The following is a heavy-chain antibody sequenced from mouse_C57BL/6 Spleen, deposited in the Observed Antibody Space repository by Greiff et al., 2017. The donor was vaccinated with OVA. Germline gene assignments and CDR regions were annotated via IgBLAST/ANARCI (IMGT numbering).Heavy chain of an antibody. D-gene: IGHD1-1*01. V-gene: IGHV5-4*01. CDR1: GFTFSSYA. J-gene: IGHJ4*01. CDR2: ISDGGSYT. CDR3: AREGITTVVAHYAMDY. Sequence: EVKLVESGGGLVKPGGSLKLSCAASGFTFSSYAMSWVRQTPEKRLEWVATISDGGSYTYYPDNVKGRFTISRDNAKNNLYLQMSHLKSEDTAMYYCAREGITTVVAHYAMDYWGQGTSVTVSS.